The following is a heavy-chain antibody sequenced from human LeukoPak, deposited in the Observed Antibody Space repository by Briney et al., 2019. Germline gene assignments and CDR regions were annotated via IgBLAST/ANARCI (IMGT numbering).Heavy chain of an antibody. J-gene: IGHJ4*02. D-gene: IGHD2-15*01. CDR2: ISSSSSHI. Sequence: PGGSLRLSCAASGFTFSSYGMNWVRQAPGKGLEWVSYISSSSSHIYYADSVKGRFTISRDNAKNSLYLQMNSLRAEDTAVYYCARVFSGGHDYWGQGTLVTVSS. V-gene: IGHV3-21*05. CDR1: GFTFSSYG. CDR3: ARVFSGGHDY.